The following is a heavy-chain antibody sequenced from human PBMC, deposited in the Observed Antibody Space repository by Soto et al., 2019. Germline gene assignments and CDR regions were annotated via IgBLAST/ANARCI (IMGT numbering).Heavy chain of an antibody. CDR2: ISAYNGNT. J-gene: IGHJ3*02. Sequence: ASVKVSCKASGYTFTSYGISWVRQAPGQGLEWMGWISAYNGNTNYAQKFQGRVTMTTDTSTSTAYMELSRLRSDDTAVYYCARASSSWAEAFDIWGQGTMVTVSS. V-gene: IGHV1-18*01. CDR3: ARASSSWAEAFDI. D-gene: IGHD6-13*01. CDR1: GYTFTSYG.